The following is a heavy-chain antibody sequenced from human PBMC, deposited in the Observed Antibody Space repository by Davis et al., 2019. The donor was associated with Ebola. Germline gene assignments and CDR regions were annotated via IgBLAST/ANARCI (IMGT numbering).Heavy chain of an antibody. V-gene: IGHV1-8*01. D-gene: IGHD4-11*01. CDR3: ARENDYSNFAWFDP. Sequence: ASVKVSCKVSGYTFTSYDINWVRQATGQGLEWMGWMNPNSGNTGYAQKFQGRVTMTRNTSINTAYLAVSSLRSDDTAVYYCARENDYSNFAWFDPWGQGTLVTVSS. CDR2: MNPNSGNT. J-gene: IGHJ5*02. CDR1: GYTFTSYD.